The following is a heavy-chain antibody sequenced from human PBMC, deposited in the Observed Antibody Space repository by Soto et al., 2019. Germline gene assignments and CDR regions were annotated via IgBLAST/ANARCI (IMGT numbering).Heavy chain of an antibody. D-gene: IGHD6-13*01. J-gene: IGHJ5*02. CDR2: ISAYNGNT. CDR3: ASHEGGGIAAAGTGWFDP. V-gene: IGHV1-18*01. CDR1: GYTFTSYG. Sequence: QVQLVQSGAEVKKPGASVKVSCKASGYTFTSYGISWVRQAPGQGLEWMGWISAYNGNTNYAQKLQGRVTMTTDTSTRTAYMELRSLRSDDTAVYYCASHEGGGIAAAGTGWFDPWGQGTLVTVSS.